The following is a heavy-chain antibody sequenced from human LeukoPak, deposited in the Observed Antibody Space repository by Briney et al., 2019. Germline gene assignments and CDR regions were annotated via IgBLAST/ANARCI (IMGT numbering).Heavy chain of an antibody. CDR3: ARLTPGKNWFDP. Sequence: SETLSLTCAVSGYSINSAYYWGWIRQPPGKGLEWIGGMYHSGITYYNPSLKSRVTISVDTSKNQFSLKLNSVTAADTAVYYCARLTPGKNWFDPWGQGTLVTVSS. CDR2: MYHSGIT. V-gene: IGHV4-38-2*01. CDR1: GYSINSAYY. J-gene: IGHJ5*02. D-gene: IGHD3-10*01.